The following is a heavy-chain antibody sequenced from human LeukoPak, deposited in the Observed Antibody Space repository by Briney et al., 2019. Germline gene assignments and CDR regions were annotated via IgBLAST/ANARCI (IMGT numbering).Heavy chain of an antibody. D-gene: IGHD2-15*01. CDR1: GGSISSSSYY. Sequence: SETLSLTCTVSGGSISSSSYYWGWIRQPPGKGLEWIGSIHYSGSTNYNPSLKSRVTISVDTSKNQFSPKLSSVTAADTAVYYCARGYCSGGSCYSYYYYNYMDVWGKGTTVTVSS. CDR3: ARGYCSGGSCYSYYYYNYMDV. CDR2: IHYSGST. V-gene: IGHV4-39*07. J-gene: IGHJ6*03.